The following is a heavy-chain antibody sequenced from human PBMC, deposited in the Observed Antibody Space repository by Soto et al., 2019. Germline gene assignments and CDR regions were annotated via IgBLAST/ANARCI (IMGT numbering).Heavy chain of an antibody. Sequence: VGSLRLSCAASGFTFSNFWMDWVRQAPGKGLEWVANINPDGSEKHYVDSVKGRFTISRDDARNSLYLQMSSLTAEDSALYYCSRSLDSWGQGTRVTVSS. V-gene: IGHV3-7*01. J-gene: IGHJ4*02. CDR2: INPDGSEK. CDR3: SRSLDS. CDR1: GFTFSNFW.